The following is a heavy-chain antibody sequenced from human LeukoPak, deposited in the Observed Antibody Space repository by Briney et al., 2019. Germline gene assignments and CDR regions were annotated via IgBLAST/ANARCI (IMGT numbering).Heavy chain of an antibody. CDR2: ISAYNGNT. D-gene: IGHD2-15*01. CDR1: GYTFSTYG. J-gene: IGHJ6*03. V-gene: IGHV1-18*01. CDR3: ARLGSGGSWPNYYYYYMDV. Sequence: ASVKASCKASGYTFSTYGINWVRHAPGQGLECMGWISAYNGNTNYAQKFQDRVTMTTDTSTSIAYMELTSLSSDDTAVYYCARLGSGGSWPNYYYYYMDVWGKGTTVTISS.